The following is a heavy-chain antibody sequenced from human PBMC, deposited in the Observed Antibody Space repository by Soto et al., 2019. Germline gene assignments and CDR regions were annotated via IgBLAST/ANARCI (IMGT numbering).Heavy chain of an antibody. CDR3: ARGGGSATTLYFDY. CDR2: INPSGGNT. CDR1: DYTFTSYF. J-gene: IGHJ4*02. Sequence: ASVKVSCKSSDYTFTSYFIHWVRPAPGQGLEGMGIINPSGGNTNYAQKGQGRVTMTGDTSTSTVDMELSSLRSEDTAVYCCARGGGSATTLYFDYWGQGALVTVS. D-gene: IGHD3-16*01. V-gene: IGHV1-46*01.